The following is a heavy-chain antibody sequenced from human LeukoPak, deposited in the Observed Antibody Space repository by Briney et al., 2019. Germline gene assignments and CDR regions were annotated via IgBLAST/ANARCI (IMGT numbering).Heavy chain of an antibody. V-gene: IGHV4-31*03. Sequence: SQTLSLTCTVSGGSINSGDYYWSWIRQHPGKGLEWIGDIYYSGSTSYNPSLKSRVTISVDTSKSQFSLKLKSVTAADTAVYYCARGHTTINMMVVIFTSANYYLDYWGQGTRVTVSS. D-gene: IGHD3-22*01. CDR3: ARGHTTINMMVVIFTSANYYLDY. J-gene: IGHJ4*02. CDR1: GGSINSGDYY. CDR2: IYYSGST.